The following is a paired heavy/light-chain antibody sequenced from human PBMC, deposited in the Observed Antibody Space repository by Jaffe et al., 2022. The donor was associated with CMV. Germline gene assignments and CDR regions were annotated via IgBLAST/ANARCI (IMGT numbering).Light chain of an antibody. CDR1: SGFSVGDFW. CDR2: YHSDSNK. CDR3: GTWHSNSKTQV. J-gene: IGLJ3*02. Sequence: QPVLTQPSSHSASSGASVRLTCMLSSGFSVGDFWIRWYQQKPGNPPRYLLYYHSDSNKGQGSGVPSRFSGSNDASANAGILRISGLQPEDEADYYCGTWHSNSKTQVFGGGTKLTVL. V-gene: IGLV5-52*01.
Heavy chain of an antibody. D-gene: IGHD6-6*01. CDR2: IYYSGST. CDR1: GGSISSSSYY. CDR3: ASRSSIAARRALDY. J-gene: IGHJ4*02. Sequence: QLQLQESGPGLVKPSETLSLTCTVSGGSISSSSYYWGWIRQPPGKGLEWIGSIYYSGSTYYNPSLKSRVTISVDTSKNQFSLKLSSVTAADTAVYYCASRSSIAARRALDYWGQGTLVTVSS. V-gene: IGHV4-39*01.